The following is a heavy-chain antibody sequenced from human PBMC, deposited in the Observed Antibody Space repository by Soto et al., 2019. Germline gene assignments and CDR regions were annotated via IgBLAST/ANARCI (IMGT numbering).Heavy chain of an antibody. J-gene: IGHJ6*02. Sequence: QVQLVESGGGVVQPGRSLRLSCAASGFTFSSYGMHWVRQAPGKGLEWVAVIWYDGSNKYYADSVKGRFTISRDNSKNTLYLQMNSLRAEDTAVYYCARDVGWLPAYCGGDCYYYYYGMDVWGQGTTVTVSS. CDR2: IWYDGSNK. CDR3: ARDVGWLPAYCGGDCYYYYYGMDV. CDR1: GFTFSSYG. D-gene: IGHD2-21*02. V-gene: IGHV3-33*01.